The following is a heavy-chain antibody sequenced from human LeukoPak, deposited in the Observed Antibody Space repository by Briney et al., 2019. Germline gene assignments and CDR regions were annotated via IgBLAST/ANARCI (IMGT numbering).Heavy chain of an antibody. CDR3: ARSNSAYYYMYV. V-gene: IGHV4-38-2*01. CDR2: IYHSGST. CDR1: AYSISSGYY. J-gene: IGHJ6*03. D-gene: IGHD2/OR15-2a*01. Sequence: SETLSLTCAVSAYSISSGYYWGWIRQPPGKGLEWIGSIYHSGSTYYNPSLKSRVTISVDTSKNQFSLKLSSVTAADTAVYYCARSNSAYYYMYVWGKGTTVTVSS.